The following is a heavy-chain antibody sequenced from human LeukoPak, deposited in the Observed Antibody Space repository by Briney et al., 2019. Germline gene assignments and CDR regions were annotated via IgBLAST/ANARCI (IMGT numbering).Heavy chain of an antibody. J-gene: IGHJ4*02. V-gene: IGHV4-38-2*02. CDR2: IYHSGST. CDR3: VRARCVGSPNCYYFDY. D-gene: IGHD2-15*01. Sequence: SETLSLTCSVSGYSISSGYYWGWIRQPPGKGLERIGSIYHSGSTYYNPSLKSRVTISVDTSNNQFSLKLRSVTAADTAVYYCVRARCVGSPNCYYFDYWGQGTLVTVSS. CDR1: GYSISSGYY.